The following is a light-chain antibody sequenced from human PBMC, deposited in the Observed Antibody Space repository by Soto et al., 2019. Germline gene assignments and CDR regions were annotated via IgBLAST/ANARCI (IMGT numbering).Light chain of an antibody. J-gene: IGKJ2*01. CDR1: QSISTY. V-gene: IGKV1-39*01. CDR2: AAS. Sequence: DIPMTQSPSSLPASVGDRVTLTCRASQSISTYLNWYQQKPGKAPKLLIYAASTLQSGVPSRLSGSGSGTDFTLTISRLQPEDFATYYCQQSYTIPYTFGQGTKLEIK. CDR3: QQSYTIPYT.